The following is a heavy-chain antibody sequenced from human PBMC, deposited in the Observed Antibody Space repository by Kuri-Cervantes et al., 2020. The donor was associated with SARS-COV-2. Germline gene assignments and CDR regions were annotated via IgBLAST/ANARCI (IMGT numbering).Heavy chain of an antibody. CDR3: ARDQGDLYYYYYMDV. CDR2: IWYGGSNK. V-gene: IGHV3-33*08. D-gene: IGHD3-16*01. J-gene: IGHJ6*03. Sequence: GESLKISCAASGFTFSSYGMHWVRQAPGKGLEWVAVIWYGGSNKYYADSVKGRFTISRDNSKNTLYLQMNSLRAEDTAVYYCARDQGDLYYYYYMDVWGKGTTVTVSS. CDR1: GFTFSSYG.